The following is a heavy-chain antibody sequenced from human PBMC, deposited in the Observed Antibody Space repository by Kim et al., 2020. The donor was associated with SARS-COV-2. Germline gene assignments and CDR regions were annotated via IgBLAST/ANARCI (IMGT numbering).Heavy chain of an antibody. CDR1: GGSFSGYY. V-gene: IGHV4-34*01. Sequence: SETLSLTCAVYGGSFSGYYWSWIRQPPGKGLEWIGEINHSGSTNYNPSLKSRVTISVDTSKNQFSLKLSSVTAADTAVYYCARGRCSSTSCYRAYYYGMDVWGQGTTVTVSS. J-gene: IGHJ6*02. CDR3: ARGRCSSTSCYRAYYYGMDV. CDR2: INHSGST. D-gene: IGHD2-2*01.